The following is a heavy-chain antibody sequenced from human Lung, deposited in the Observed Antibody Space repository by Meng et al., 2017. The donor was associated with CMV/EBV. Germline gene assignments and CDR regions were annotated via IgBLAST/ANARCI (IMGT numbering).Heavy chain of an antibody. Sequence: SCKASGYTFTRQDINWGRQATGQGLEWMGWMNPNSGNTGYAQKLQGRVTITRNTSISTAYMELSSLRSEDTAVYYCARWGVNMVYDYWGQGTLVHRLL. V-gene: IGHV1-8*03. CDR3: ARWGVNMVYDY. CDR1: GYTFTRQD. J-gene: IGHJ4*02. D-gene: IGHD2-8*01. CDR2: MNPNSGNT.